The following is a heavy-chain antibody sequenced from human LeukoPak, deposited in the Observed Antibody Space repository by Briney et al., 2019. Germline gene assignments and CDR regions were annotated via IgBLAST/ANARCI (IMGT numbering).Heavy chain of an antibody. CDR2: IYYSGST. CDR1: DGSISDSY. J-gene: IGHJ6*03. CDR3: ARAPRIAAAGTGSYYYMDV. Sequence: SETLSLTCTVSDGSISDSYWSWIRQSPGKGLEWIGYIYYSGSTNYNPSLKSRVTISVDTSKNQFSLKLSSVTAADTAVYYCARAPRIAAAGTGSYYYMDVWGKGTTVTVSS. D-gene: IGHD6-13*01. V-gene: IGHV4-59*01.